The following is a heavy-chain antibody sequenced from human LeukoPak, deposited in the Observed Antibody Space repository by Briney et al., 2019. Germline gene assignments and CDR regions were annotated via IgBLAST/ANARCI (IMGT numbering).Heavy chain of an antibody. CDR3: ARDAPPYGGYFDY. Sequence: PSETLSLTCTVFGGSISSYYWSWIRQPPGKGREWIGYIYYSGSTNYNPSLKSRVTISVDTSKNQFSLKLSSVTAADTAVYYCARDAPPYGGYFDYWGQGTLVTVSS. V-gene: IGHV4-59*01. CDR2: IYYSGST. CDR1: GGSISSYY. J-gene: IGHJ4*02. D-gene: IGHD4/OR15-4a*01.